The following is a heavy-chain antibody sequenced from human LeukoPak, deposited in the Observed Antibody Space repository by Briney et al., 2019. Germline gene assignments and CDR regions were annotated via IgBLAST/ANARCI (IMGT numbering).Heavy chain of an antibody. CDR3: AKDPEYYYGSGSYDY. CDR2: ISGSGGST. D-gene: IGHD3-10*01. V-gene: IGHV3-23*01. CDR1: GFTFSNFW. J-gene: IGHJ4*02. Sequence: GGSLRLSCAASGFTFSNFWMHWVRQGPGKGLEWVSAISGSGGSTYYADSVKGRFTISRDNSKNTLYLQMNSLRAEDTAVYYCAKDPEYYYGSGSYDYWGQGTLVTVSS.